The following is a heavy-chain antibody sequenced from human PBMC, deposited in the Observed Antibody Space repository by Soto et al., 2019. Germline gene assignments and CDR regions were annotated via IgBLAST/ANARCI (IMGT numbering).Heavy chain of an antibody. Sequence: GASVKVSCKASGYTCTGYYMHWVRQAPGQGLEWMGWINPNSGGTNYAQKFQGWVTVTRDTSISTAYMELSRLRSDDTAVYYCARDASISNAFDIWGQGRKVTVSS. V-gene: IGHV1-2*04. J-gene: IGHJ3*02. CDR1: GYTCTGYY. CDR3: ARDASISNAFDI. D-gene: IGHD3-10*01. CDR2: INPNSGGT.